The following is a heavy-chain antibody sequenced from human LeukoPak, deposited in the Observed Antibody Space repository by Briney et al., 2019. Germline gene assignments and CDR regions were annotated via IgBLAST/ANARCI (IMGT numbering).Heavy chain of an antibody. CDR2: IWYDGSNK. CDR1: GFTFSSYG. Sequence: GGSLRLSCAASGFTFSSYGMHWVRQAPGKGLEGVALIWYDGSNKYYADSVKGRFTISRDNSKNTVFLQMNSLRAEDTAVYYCAREVSYCGTTNCQSDYWGQGTLVTVSS. CDR3: AREVSYCGTTNCQSDY. D-gene: IGHD2-2*01. J-gene: IGHJ4*02. V-gene: IGHV3-33*01.